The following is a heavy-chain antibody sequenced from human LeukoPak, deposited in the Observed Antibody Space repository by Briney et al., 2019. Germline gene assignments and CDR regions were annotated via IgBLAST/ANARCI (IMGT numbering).Heavy chain of an antibody. D-gene: IGHD6-19*01. CDR1: GCTFTNYY. J-gene: IGHJ4*02. Sequence: GASVKVSCKASGCTFTNYYMHWVRQAPGQGLEWMGIINPSGGSPSYAQKFQGRVTMTRDTSASTVYIELRNLTSDDTAVYFCARDRSSGWYPLDYWGQGTLVTVSS. V-gene: IGHV1-46*01. CDR2: INPSGGSP. CDR3: ARDRSSGWYPLDY.